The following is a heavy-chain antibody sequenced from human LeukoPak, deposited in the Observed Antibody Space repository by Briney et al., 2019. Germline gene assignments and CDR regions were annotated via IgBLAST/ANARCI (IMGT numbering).Heavy chain of an antibody. V-gene: IGHV4-34*01. J-gene: IGHJ1*01. Sequence: GSLRLSCAASGFTFSSYAMSWVRQPPGKGLEWIGEINHSGSTNYNPSLKSRVTISVDTSKNQFSLKLSSVTAADTAVYYCARGGYGSGSYKSTVPSAEYFQHWGQGTLVTVSS. CDR2: INHSGST. D-gene: IGHD1-26*01. CDR1: GFTFSSYA. CDR3: ARGGYGSGSYKSTVPSAEYFQH.